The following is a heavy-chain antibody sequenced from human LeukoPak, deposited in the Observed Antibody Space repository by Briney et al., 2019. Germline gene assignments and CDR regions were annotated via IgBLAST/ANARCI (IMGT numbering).Heavy chain of an antibody. CDR2: VYPDDSET. CDR3: ARWGLGVVSYNFDD. J-gene: IGHJ5*02. CDR1: GYRFSKYW. D-gene: IGHD3-3*01. V-gene: IGHV5-51*01. Sequence: GESLKTSCQGSGYRFSKYWIAWLRQMPGRGLEWMGIVYPDDSETRYSPSFKGQVTITADKSIATAYLQWSSLKSSDSAMYYCARWGLGVVSYNFDDWGQGTLVTVSS.